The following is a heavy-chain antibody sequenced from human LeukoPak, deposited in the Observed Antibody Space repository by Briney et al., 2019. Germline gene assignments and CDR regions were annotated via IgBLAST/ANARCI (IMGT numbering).Heavy chain of an antibody. CDR3: AREPPPPRIAARAMDV. CDR1: GFTFSSYS. Sequence: GGSLRLSCAASGFTFSSYSMNWVRQAPGKGLEWVSSMSSSSSYIYYADSVRGRFTISRDNAKNSLYLQMNSLRAEDTAVYYCAREPPPPRIAARAMDVWGKGTTATVSS. J-gene: IGHJ6*04. CDR2: MSSSSSYI. D-gene: IGHD6-6*01. V-gene: IGHV3-21*01.